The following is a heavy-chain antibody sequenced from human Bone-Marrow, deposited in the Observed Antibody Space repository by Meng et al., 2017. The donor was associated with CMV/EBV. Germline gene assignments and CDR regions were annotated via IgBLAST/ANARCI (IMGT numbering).Heavy chain of an antibody. J-gene: IGHJ6*02. CDR2: ISGSGSFI. CDR1: GFIFSRYV. D-gene: IGHD2-15*01. V-gene: IGHV3-21*01. Sequence: GESLKISCAASGFIFSRYVMNWVRQAPGKGLEWVSSISGSGSFIYYADSMKGRFTISRDNAKNSLYLQMNSLRAEDTALYYCARGDCTGYSCYMDVWGQGTSVIVSS. CDR3: ARGDCTGYSCYMDV.